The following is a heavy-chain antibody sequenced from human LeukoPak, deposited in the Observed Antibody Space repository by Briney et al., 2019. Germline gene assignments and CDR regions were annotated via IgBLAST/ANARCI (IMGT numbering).Heavy chain of an antibody. J-gene: IGHJ4*02. CDR1: GFTFSSYA. D-gene: IGHD6-19*01. CDR2: ISYDGSNK. V-gene: IGHV3-30*04. Sequence: GGSLRLSCAASGFTFSSYAMHWVRQAPGKGLEWVAVISYDGSNKYYADSVKGRFTISSDNSKNTLYLQMNSLRAEDTAVYYCARDLGVGSGSLDYWGQGTLVTVSS. CDR3: ARDLGVGSGSLDY.